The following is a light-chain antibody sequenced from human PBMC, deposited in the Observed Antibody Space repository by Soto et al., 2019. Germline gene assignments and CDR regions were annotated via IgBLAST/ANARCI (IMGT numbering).Light chain of an antibody. CDR2: YAS. V-gene: IGKV3-15*01. CDR3: QQYNDWPPIN. CDR1: QSVSNN. J-gene: IGKJ5*01. Sequence: EIMMTQSPATLSVSPGESATLSCRASQSVSNNLAWYQHKPGQAPRLLIYYASTRATGIPARFSGSGSGTEFTLTISSLQSEDFALYYCQQYNDWPPINFGQGTRLEIK.